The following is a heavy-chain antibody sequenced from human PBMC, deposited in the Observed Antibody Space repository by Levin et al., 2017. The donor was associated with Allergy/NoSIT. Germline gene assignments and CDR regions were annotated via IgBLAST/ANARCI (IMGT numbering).Heavy chain of an antibody. CDR2: IHYSGST. V-gene: IGHV4-59*08. CDR3: ARGPGSGNLAY. D-gene: IGHD3-10*01. Sequence: SETLSLTCAVSGDSTTSYYWTWIRQTPGEGLEWIGNIHYSGSTNYNPSLESRVTMSIDTSKNQFSLKLSSVTAADTAVYYCARGPGSGNLAYWGQGTLVTVSS. J-gene: IGHJ4*02. CDR1: GDSTTSYY.